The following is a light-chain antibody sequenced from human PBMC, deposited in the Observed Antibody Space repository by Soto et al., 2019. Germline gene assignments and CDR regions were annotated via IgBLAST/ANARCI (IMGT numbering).Light chain of an antibody. CDR1: SSDVGSYNL. CDR3: CLYAGCGLVV. V-gene: IGLV2-23*02. Sequence: QSVLTQPASVAGSPGQSITISCTGASSDVGSYNLVSWYQHHPGKAPKLIIYEVGQRPSGVSSRFSGSKSGNTASLTISGLLADDEDDYYCCLYAGCGLVVFGGGTKVTVL. CDR2: EVG. J-gene: IGLJ2*01.